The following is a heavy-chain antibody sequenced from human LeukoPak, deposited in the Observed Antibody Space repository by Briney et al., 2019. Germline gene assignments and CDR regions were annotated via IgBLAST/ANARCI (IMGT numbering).Heavy chain of an antibody. V-gene: IGHV4-34*01. J-gene: IGHJ4*02. CDR1: GGSFSGYY. D-gene: IGHD3-3*01. CDR3: ARGGYDFWSGYYHYFDY. CDR2: INHSGST. Sequence: SETLSLTCAVYGGSFSGYYWSWIRQPPGKGLEWIGEINHSGSTNYNPSLKSRVTISVDTSKNQFSLKLSSVTAADTAVYYCARGGYDFWSGYYHYFDYWGQGTLVTVSS.